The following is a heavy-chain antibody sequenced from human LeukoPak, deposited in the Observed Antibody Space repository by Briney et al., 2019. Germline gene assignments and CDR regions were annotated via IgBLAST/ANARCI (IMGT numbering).Heavy chain of an antibody. CDR1: GGSISSGDYY. Sequence: SETLSLTCTVSGGSISSGDYYWSWIRQPPGKGLEWIGYIYYSGSTYYDPSLKSRVTISVDTSKNQFSLKLSSVTAADTAVYYCARDIAVASFDYWGQGTLVTVFS. V-gene: IGHV4-30-4*01. D-gene: IGHD6-19*01. CDR2: IYYSGST. CDR3: ARDIAVASFDY. J-gene: IGHJ4*02.